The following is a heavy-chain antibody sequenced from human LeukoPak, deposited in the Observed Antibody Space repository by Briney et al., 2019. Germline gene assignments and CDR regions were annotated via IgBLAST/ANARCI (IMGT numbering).Heavy chain of an antibody. D-gene: IGHD5-24*01. V-gene: IGHV4-59*01. J-gene: IGHJ4*02. CDR3: ARGRWDLDY. CDR2: IYYSGST. Sequence: PSETLSLTCTVSGGSISSYYWSWIRQPPGKGLEWIGYIYYSGSTNYSPSLKSRVTISVDTSKNQFSLKLSSVTAADTAVYYCARGRWDLDYWGQGTLVTVSS. CDR1: GGSISSYY.